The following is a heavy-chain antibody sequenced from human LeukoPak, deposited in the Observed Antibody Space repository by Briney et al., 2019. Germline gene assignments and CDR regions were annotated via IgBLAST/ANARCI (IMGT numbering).Heavy chain of an antibody. J-gene: IGHJ4*02. CDR1: GFTFSSYS. CDR2: ISSRSSYI. Sequence: GGSLRLSCAASGFTFSSYSMNWVRQAPGKGLEWVTFISSRSSYIYYADSVKGRFTISRDNANNSLYLHMNSLRAEDTAVYYCASFRDYSNCNWGQGTLVTVSS. V-gene: IGHV3-21*01. D-gene: IGHD4-11*01. CDR3: ASFRDYSNCN.